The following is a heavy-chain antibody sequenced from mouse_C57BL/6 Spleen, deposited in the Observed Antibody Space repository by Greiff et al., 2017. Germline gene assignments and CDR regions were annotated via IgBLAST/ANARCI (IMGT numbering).Heavy chain of an antibody. V-gene: IGHV3-6*01. D-gene: IGHD1-1*01. J-gene: IGHJ4*01. Sequence: VQLQQSGPGLVKPSQSLSLTCSVTGYSITSGYYWNWIRQFPGNKLEWMGYISYDGSNNYNPSLKNRISITRDTSKNQFFLKLNSVTTEDTATYYCARPYYDGSTRAMDYWGQGTSVTVSS. CDR1: GYSITSGYY. CDR2: ISYDGSN. CDR3: ARPYYDGSTRAMDY.